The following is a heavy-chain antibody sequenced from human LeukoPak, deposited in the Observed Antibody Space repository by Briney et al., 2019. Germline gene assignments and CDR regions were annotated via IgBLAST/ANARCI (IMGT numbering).Heavy chain of an antibody. V-gene: IGHV3-23*01. Sequence: GGSLRLSCAASGFTFSSYAMSWVRQAPGKGLEWVSAISSSGGSTYYADSVKGRFTISRDNSRNTLYLQMNSLRAEDTAVYYCAKDGDPGGSFDYWGQGTLVTVSS. CDR3: AKDGDPGGSFDY. CDR1: GFTFSSYA. D-gene: IGHD7-27*01. CDR2: ISSSGGST. J-gene: IGHJ4*02.